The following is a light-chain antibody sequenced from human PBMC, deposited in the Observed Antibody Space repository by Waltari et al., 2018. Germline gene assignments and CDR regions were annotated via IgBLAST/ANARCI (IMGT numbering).Light chain of an antibody. CDR2: TAS. Sequence: DIQLTQSPPSVSASVGDRVTITCRASQGISIYLAWFQQKPGKAPRSLIYTASTLHTGVPSKFSCSGSGTDFTLTISSLQPEDFAIYYCQQYYRYPVTFGQGTRLEIK. CDR1: QGISIY. J-gene: IGKJ5*01. V-gene: IGKV1-16*02. CDR3: QQYYRYPVT.